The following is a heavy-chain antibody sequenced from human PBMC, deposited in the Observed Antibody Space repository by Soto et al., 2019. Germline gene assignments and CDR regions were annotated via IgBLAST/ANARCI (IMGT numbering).Heavy chain of an antibody. CDR1: GYSFTSYW. D-gene: IGHD3-10*01. V-gene: IGHV5-51*01. CDR3: ARWTLPASGAFDI. J-gene: IGHJ3*02. Sequence: GESLKISCKGSGYSFTSYWIGWVRQMPGKGLEWVGIIYPYDSDTRYSPSFQGQVTISTAKSISTAYLQGTSLKASDTAMNDCARWTLPASGAFDIWGQGTMVTVSS. CDR2: IYPYDSDT.